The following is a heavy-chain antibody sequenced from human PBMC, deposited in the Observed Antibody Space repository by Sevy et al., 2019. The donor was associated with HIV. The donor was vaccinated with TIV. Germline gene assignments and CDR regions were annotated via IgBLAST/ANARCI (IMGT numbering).Heavy chain of an antibody. D-gene: IGHD2-2*01. V-gene: IGHV3-30*04. CDR2: ISYDGSNK. J-gene: IGHJ4*02. CDR3: ARDLPLRGGVPAAPGGH. Sequence: GGSLRLSCAASGFTFSSYAMHWVRQAPGKGLEWVAVISYDGSNKYYADSVKGRFTISRDNSKNTLYLQMNSLRAEDTAVYYCARDLPLRGGVPAAPGGHWGQGTLVTVSS. CDR1: GFTFSSYA.